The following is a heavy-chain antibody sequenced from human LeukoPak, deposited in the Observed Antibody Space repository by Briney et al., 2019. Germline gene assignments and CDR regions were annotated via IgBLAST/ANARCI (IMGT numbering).Heavy chain of an antibody. J-gene: IGHJ3*02. Sequence: GGSLRLSCTASGFTFDDYYITWIRQAPGQGLDWVAYISSSGTATYYAESVKGRFTISRDNAKNSLYLQMDSLKAGDTAMYYCARPARSGIYYPDAFENWGQGTMVTVSS. CDR3: ARPARSGIYYPDAFEN. CDR1: GFTFDDYY. D-gene: IGHD3-10*01. V-gene: IGHV3-11*04. CDR2: ISSSGTAT.